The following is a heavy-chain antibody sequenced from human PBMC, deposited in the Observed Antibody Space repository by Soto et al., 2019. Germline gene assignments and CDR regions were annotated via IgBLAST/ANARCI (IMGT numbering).Heavy chain of an antibody. V-gene: IGHV1-18*01. D-gene: IGHD1-1*01. Sequence: QVHLVQSGAEVKKPGASVKVSCKGSGYTFTSYGITWVRQAPGQGLEWMGWISAHNGKTDYAQKLQDRVTVTRDTTTSTPYMELRTLRPDDTGVYYWARGRYGDYWGQGAVVTVSS. J-gene: IGHJ4*02. CDR2: ISAHNGKT. CDR1: GYTFTSYG. CDR3: ARGRYGDY.